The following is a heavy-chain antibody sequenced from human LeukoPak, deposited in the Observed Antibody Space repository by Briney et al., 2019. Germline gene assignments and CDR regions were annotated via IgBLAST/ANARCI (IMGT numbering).Heavy chain of an antibody. J-gene: IGHJ4*02. CDR2: INSDGSST. V-gene: IGHV3-74*01. CDR3: ARGGGSYGIDY. D-gene: IGHD1-26*01. CDR1: GFTFSSYW. Sequence: PGGSLRLSCAASGFTFSSYWMSWVRQAPGKGLVWVSRINSDGSSTSYADSVKGRFTISRDNAKNTLYLQMNSLRAEDTAVYYCARGGGSYGIDYWGQGTLVTVSS.